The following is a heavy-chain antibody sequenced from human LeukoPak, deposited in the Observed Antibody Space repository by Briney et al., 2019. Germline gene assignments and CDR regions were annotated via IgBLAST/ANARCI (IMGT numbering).Heavy chain of an antibody. D-gene: IGHD2-2*01. Sequence: GGSLRLSCVASGFTFSTSSMNWVRQAPGKGLEWISYISSSSRAKYYADSVKGRFTISRDNAKNSLYLQMDSLRAEDTAVYYCSRAYCSSTSCFEWGQGTLVTVSS. CDR1: GFTFSTSS. CDR3: SRAYCSSTSCFE. V-gene: IGHV3-48*01. CDR2: ISSSSRAK. J-gene: IGHJ4*02.